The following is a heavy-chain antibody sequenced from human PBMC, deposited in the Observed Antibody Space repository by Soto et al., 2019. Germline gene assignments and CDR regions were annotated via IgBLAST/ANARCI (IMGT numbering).Heavy chain of an antibody. Sequence: QVQLVQSGAEVKKPGASVKVSCKASVYTFTSYAMHWVRQAPGQRLEWMGWINAGNGNTKYSQKFQGRVTITRDTSASTADMELSSLRSEDTSVYYGARDVGATVDWGQGPVVTVSS. D-gene: IGHD1-26*01. V-gene: IGHV1-3*01. CDR3: ARDVGATVD. CDR1: VYTFTSYA. CDR2: INAGNGNT. J-gene: IGHJ4*02.